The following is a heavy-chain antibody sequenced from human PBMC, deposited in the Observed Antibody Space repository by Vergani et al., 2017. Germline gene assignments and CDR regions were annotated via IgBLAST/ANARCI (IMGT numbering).Heavy chain of an antibody. J-gene: IGHJ6*02. CDR1: GGSISSDSYY. Sequence: QVQLQESGPGLVKPSQTLSLTCTVSGGSISSDSYYWNWIRQPAGKGLEWIGRIYITGSTNYNPSLKSRVTISVDTSKNQFSLSLTSVTAADTAVYYCARHDSGHYDASYYGLDVWGQGTTVTVSS. CDR3: ARHDSGHYDASYYGLDV. V-gene: IGHV4-61*02. CDR2: IYITGST. D-gene: IGHD3-16*01.